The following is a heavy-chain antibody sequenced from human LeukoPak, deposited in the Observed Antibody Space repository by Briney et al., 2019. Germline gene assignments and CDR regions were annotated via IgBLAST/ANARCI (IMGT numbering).Heavy chain of an antibody. CDR3: ARDFQGYCRGGSCHWGFDP. J-gene: IGHJ5*02. CDR1: GCTFTGYY. CDR2: INPNSGAT. V-gene: IGHV1-2*02. D-gene: IGHD2-15*01. Sequence: GASVKVSCKASGCTFTGYYMHWVRQAPGQGLECMGWINPNSGATNYAQKFQGRVTMTRDTSISTAYMELSRLRSDDTAVYYCARDFQGYCRGGSCHWGFDPWGQGTLVTVSS.